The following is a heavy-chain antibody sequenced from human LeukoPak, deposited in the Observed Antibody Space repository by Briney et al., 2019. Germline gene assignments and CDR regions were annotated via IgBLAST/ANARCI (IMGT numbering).Heavy chain of an antibody. CDR3: ARDLEPHPNAYSLVDC. Sequence: SVWVSCKASGGTFSSYAISWVRQAPGQGLEWMGRIIPILGIANYAQEFPCRDTITADKSTSTAYLELSSLRSEDTAVYYCARDLEPHPNAYSLVDCWGQGRLVSVSS. J-gene: IGHJ4*01. V-gene: IGHV1-69*04. D-gene: IGHD3-16*01. CDR2: IIPILGIA. CDR1: GGTFSSYA.